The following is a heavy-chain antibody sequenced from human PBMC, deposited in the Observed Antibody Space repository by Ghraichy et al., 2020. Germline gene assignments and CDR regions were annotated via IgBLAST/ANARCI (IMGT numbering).Heavy chain of an antibody. CDR1: GGSISSSSYY. V-gene: IGHV4-39*01. Sequence: GSLRLSCTVSGGSISSSSYYWGWIRQPPGKGLEWIGSIYYSGSTYYNPSLKSRVTISVDTSKNQFSLKLSSVTAAEPAVYYCARHNLYEQQLTYYYYYYMDVWGKGTTVTVSS. D-gene: IGHD6-13*01. J-gene: IGHJ6*03. CDR3: ARHNLYEQQLTYYYYYYMDV. CDR2: IYYSGST.